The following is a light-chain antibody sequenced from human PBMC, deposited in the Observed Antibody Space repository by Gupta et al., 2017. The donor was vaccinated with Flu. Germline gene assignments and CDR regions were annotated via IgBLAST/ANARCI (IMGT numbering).Light chain of an antibody. CDR3: CSYAGSSTHV. J-gene: IGLJ2*01. V-gene: IGLV2-23*01. Sequence: QSALTQPASVSGSPGQSLTISCTGTSSDVGSYNLVSWYQQPPGKAPKLMIYEGSKRPSGVSNRFSGSKSGNTASLTISALQAEDEADYYGCSYAGSSTHVFGGGTKLTVL. CDR1: SSDVGSYNL. CDR2: EGS.